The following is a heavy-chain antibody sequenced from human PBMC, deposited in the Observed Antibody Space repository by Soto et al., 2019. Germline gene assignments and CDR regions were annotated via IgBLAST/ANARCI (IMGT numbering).Heavy chain of an antibody. V-gene: IGHV1-46*01. CDR2: INPSGGST. CDR3: ARQYCSGGSCYTLDY. D-gene: IGHD2-15*01. CDR1: GYTFTSYF. Sequence: ASVKVSCKASGYTFTSYFMHWVRQAPGQGLEWMGIINPSGGSTSYAQKYQGRVNMNRDTSTSTEYMEMSRLRTEDKAEYYRARQYCSGGSCYTLDYWGQGTLVTVSS. J-gene: IGHJ4*02.